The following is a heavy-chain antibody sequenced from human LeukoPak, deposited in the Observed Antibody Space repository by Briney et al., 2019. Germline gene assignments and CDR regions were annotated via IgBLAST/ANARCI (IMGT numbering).Heavy chain of an antibody. V-gene: IGHV3-21*01. CDR2: ISSSSSYI. J-gene: IGHJ5*02. Sequence: GGSLRLSRAASGFTFSSYSMNWVRQAPGKGLEWVSSISSSSSYIYYADSVKGRFTISRDNAKNSLYLQMNSLRAEDTAVYYCARGAYIVVVPAAKKPPLGFDPWGQGTLVTVSS. CDR3: ARGAYIVVVPAAKKPPLGFDP. CDR1: GFTFSSYS. D-gene: IGHD2-2*01.